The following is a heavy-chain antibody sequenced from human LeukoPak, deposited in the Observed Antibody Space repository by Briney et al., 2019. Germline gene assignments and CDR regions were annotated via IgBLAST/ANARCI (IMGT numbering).Heavy chain of an antibody. CDR3: ARVFTPGRFDY. V-gene: IGHV1-46*01. Sequence: ASGKVSCKASGYSFTSYYMHWVRQAPGQGLEWMGIINPSGGSASYAQKFQGRVTMTSDTSTSTAYMEVSSLRSEDTAVYYCARVFTPGRFDYWGQGTLVTVSS. J-gene: IGHJ4*02. CDR1: GYSFTSYY. CDR2: INPSGGSA.